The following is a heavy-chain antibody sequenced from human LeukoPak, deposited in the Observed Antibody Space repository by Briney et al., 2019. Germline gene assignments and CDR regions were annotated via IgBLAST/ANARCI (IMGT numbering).Heavy chain of an antibody. CDR1: GGSISSYY. D-gene: IGHD3-22*01. V-gene: IGHV4-4*07. CDR2: IYTSGST. Sequence: SETLSLTCTVSGGSISSYYWSWIRQPAGKGLEWIGRIYTSGSTNYNPSLKSRVTMSVDTSKNQFSLKLSSVTAADTAVYYCARGYYDSSGYYYFDYWGQGTLVTVSS. J-gene: IGHJ4*02. CDR3: ARGYYDSSGYYYFDY.